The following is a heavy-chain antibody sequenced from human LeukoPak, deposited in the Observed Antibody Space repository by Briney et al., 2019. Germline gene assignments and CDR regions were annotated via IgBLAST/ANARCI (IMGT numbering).Heavy chain of an antibody. J-gene: IGHJ4*02. CDR3: AKDFWEMSTTDY. Sequence: GGSLRLSCAASGFTFSSYGMHWVRQAPGKGLEWVAVISYDGSNKYYADSVKGRFTISRDNSKNTLYLQMNSLRAEDTAVYYCAKDFWEMSTTDYWGQGTLVTVSS. V-gene: IGHV3-30*18. D-gene: IGHD5-24*01. CDR1: GFTFSSYG. CDR2: ISYDGSNK.